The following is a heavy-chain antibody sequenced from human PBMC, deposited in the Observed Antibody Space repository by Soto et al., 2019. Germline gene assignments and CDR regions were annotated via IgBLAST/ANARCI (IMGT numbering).Heavy chain of an antibody. CDR1: GGSFNGYF. CDR2: INHSGRT. J-gene: IGHJ5*02. D-gene: IGHD4-17*01. CDR3: ARGWDYGDYAWFDP. V-gene: IGHV4-34*01. Sequence: QVQLQQWGAGLLKPSETLSLTCAVYGGSFNGYFWSWIRQSPGKGLEWIGEINHSGRTNYNPSLMSRVTTSVDTSKNQFSLELTSVTAADTAVYYCARGWDYGDYAWFDPWGQGTLVTVSS.